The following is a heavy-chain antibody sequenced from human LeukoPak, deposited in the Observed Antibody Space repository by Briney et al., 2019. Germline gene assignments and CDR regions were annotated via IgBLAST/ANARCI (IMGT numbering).Heavy chain of an antibody. D-gene: IGHD2-21*01. J-gene: IGHJ3*02. CDR1: GFTFSSSA. CDR3: ARGYSRAFDI. CDR2: ISVSGGST. V-gene: IGHV3-23*01. Sequence: GGSLRLSCAASGFTFSSSAMTWVRQAPGKGLEWVSTISVSGGSTYYADSVKGRFTISRDNSKNTLYLQMNSLRAEDTAVYYCARGYSRAFDIWGQGTMVTVSS.